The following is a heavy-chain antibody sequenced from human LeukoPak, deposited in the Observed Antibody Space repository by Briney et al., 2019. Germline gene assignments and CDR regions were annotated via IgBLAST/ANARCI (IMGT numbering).Heavy chain of an antibody. CDR1: GGSISSSSYY. D-gene: IGHD3-22*01. CDR3: ARTRYDYYDSSGEVSYYMDV. V-gene: IGHV4-39*07. J-gene: IGHJ6*03. CDR2: IYTSGST. Sequence: PSETLSLTCTVSGGSISSSSYYWGWIRQPPGKGLEWIGRIYTSGSTNYNPSLKSRVTMSVDTSKNQFSLKLSSVTAADTAVYYCARTRYDYYDSSGEVSYYMDVWGKGTTVTSSS.